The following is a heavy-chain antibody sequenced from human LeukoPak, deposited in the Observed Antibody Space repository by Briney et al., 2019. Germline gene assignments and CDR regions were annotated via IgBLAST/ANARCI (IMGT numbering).Heavy chain of an antibody. CDR1: GFTFSNYG. CDR2: ISGSGDRT. V-gene: IGHV3-23*01. CDR3: AKSGLAYCGGDCYGDAFDI. Sequence: GGSLRLSCIASGFTFSNYGMSWVRQAPGKGLEWVSIISGSGDRTLHADSVKGRFTVSRDNSKNTVYLQMNSLRAEDTAVYYCAKSGLAYCGGDCYGDAFDIWGQGTMVTVSS. D-gene: IGHD2-21*02. J-gene: IGHJ3*02.